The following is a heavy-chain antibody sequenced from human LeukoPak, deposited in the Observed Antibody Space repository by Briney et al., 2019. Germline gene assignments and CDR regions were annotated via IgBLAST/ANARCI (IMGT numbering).Heavy chain of an antibody. Sequence: SETLSLTCAVYGGSFSGYYWSWIRQPPGKGLEWIGEINHSGSTNYNPSLKSRVTISVDTSKNQYSLKLSSVTAADTAVYYCAGSQGVGNCSSTSCYPVYFDYWGQGTLVTVSS. CDR2: INHSGST. D-gene: IGHD2-2*01. V-gene: IGHV4-34*01. CDR3: AGSQGVGNCSSTSCYPVYFDY. CDR1: GGSFSGYY. J-gene: IGHJ4*02.